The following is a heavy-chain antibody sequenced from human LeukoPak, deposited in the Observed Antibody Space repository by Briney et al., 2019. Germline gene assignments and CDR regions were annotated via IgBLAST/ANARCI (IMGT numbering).Heavy chain of an antibody. D-gene: IGHD3-22*01. CDR1: GFTFSSYA. Sequence: GGSLRLSCAASGFTFSSYAMSWVRQAPGKGLEWVSAISGSGGSTYYADSVKGRFTISRDNSKNTLYLQMNSLRAEDTAVYYCAKDTNYYDSSGYYLYNWFDPWGQGTLVTVSS. CDR2: ISGSGGST. V-gene: IGHV3-23*01. CDR3: AKDTNYYDSSGYYLYNWFDP. J-gene: IGHJ5*02.